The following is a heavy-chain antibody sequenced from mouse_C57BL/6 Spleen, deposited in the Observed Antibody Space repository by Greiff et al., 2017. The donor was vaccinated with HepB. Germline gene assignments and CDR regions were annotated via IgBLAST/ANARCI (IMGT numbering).Heavy chain of an antibody. Sequence: VKLQESGPGLVAPSQSLSITCTVSGFSLTSYAISWVRQPPGKGLEWLGVIWTGGGTNYNSALKSRLSISKDNSKSQVFLKMNSLQTDDTARYYCARNDDGYYYYAMDYWGQGTSVTVSS. CDR2: IWTGGGT. CDR1: GFSLTSYA. V-gene: IGHV2-9-1*01. D-gene: IGHD2-3*01. CDR3: ARNDDGYYYYAMDY. J-gene: IGHJ4*01.